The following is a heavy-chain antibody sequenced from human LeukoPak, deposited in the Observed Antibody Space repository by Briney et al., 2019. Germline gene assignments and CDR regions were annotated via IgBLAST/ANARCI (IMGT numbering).Heavy chain of an antibody. CDR2: LKQDGSEK. V-gene: IGHV3-7*01. Sequence: GGSLRLSCAASGFSFSSYWMSWVRQAPGQGLEWVATLKQDGSEKYYVDSVKGRFTISRDNATNFLYLHMNSLRAEDSAVYYCARYDFWSGPLDYWGQGTVVTVSS. CDR1: GFSFSSYW. CDR3: ARYDFWSGPLDY. D-gene: IGHD3-3*01. J-gene: IGHJ4*02.